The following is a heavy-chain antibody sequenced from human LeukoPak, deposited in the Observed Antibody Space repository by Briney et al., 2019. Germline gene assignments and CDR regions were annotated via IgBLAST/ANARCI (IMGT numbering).Heavy chain of an antibody. D-gene: IGHD4-17*01. J-gene: IGHJ4*02. CDR3: ARGTTVTSPLFDY. CDR1: GFTFSSYG. Sequence: GGSLRLSCGASGFTFSSYGMHWVRQAPGKGLEWVAFIRYDGSNKYYADSVKGRFTISRDNSKNTLYLQMNSLRAEDTAVYYCARGTTVTSPLFDYWGQGTLVTVSS. V-gene: IGHV3-30*02. CDR2: IRYDGSNK.